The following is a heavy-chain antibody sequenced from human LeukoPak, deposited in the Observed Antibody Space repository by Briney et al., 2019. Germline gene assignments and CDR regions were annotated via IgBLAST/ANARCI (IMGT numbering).Heavy chain of an antibody. J-gene: IGHJ3*02. CDR1: GFTPGSYG. V-gene: IGHV3-33*05. Sequence: PGRSLRLSCAASGFTPGSYGMQWARQAPGKGLEWVAFISYDGSNESFGDSVKGRFTISRDNSNNTLYLQMNSLRAEDTAVYYCARDRARSGAFDIWGQGTMVTVSS. CDR3: ARDRARSGAFDI. CDR2: ISYDGSNE.